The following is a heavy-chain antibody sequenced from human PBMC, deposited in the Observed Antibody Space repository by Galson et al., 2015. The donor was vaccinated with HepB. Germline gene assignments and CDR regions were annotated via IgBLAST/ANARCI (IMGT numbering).Heavy chain of an antibody. V-gene: IGHV3-23*01. CDR3: AKDVIMITFGGVIGAEYFQH. J-gene: IGHJ1*01. CDR1: GFTFSSYA. CDR2: ISGSGGST. Sequence: LRLSCAASGFTFSSYAMSWVRQAPGKGLEWVSAISGSGGSTYYADSVKGRFTISRDNSKNTLYLQRNSLRAEDTAVYYCAKDVIMITFGGVIGAEYFQHWGQGTLVTVSS. D-gene: IGHD3-16*02.